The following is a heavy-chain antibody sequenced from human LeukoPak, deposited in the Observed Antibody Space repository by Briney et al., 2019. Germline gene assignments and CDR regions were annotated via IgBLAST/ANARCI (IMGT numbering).Heavy chain of an antibody. D-gene: IGHD3-9*01. CDR3: ARGARGYDILTGYYSNRYFDY. J-gene: IGHJ4*02. V-gene: IGHV3-66*01. Sequence: GGSLRLSCAASGFTVSSHYMSWVRQAPGKGLEWVSVIYSGGSTYYADSVKGRFTISRDNSKNTLYLQMNSLRAEDTAVYYCARGARGYDILTGYYSNRYFDYWGQGTLVTVSS. CDR2: IYSGGST. CDR1: GFTVSSHY.